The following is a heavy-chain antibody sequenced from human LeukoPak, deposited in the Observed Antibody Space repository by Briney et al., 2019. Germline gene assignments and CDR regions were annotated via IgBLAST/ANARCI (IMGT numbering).Heavy chain of an antibody. CDR2: IYYSGST. J-gene: IGHJ4*02. V-gene: IGHV4-59*01. Sequence: SETLSLTCTVSGGSISSYYWSWIRQPPGKGLEWIGYIYYSGSTNYNPSLKSRVTIAVDTSKNQFSLKLSSVTAADTAVYYCARDLDSSGYSDYWGQGTLVTVSS. CDR3: ARDLDSSGYSDY. D-gene: IGHD3-22*01. CDR1: GGSISSYY.